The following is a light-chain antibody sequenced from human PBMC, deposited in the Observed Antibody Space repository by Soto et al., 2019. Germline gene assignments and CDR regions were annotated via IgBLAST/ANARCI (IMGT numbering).Light chain of an antibody. CDR1: QSVSSN. CDR3: QEYNNWPPRT. V-gene: IGKV3-15*01. Sequence: EIVMTQSPATLSVSPGERATLSCRASQSVSSNLAWYQQKPGQAPRLLIYGASTRSTGIPARFSGSWSGTEVTITISSLQSEDFAVYYWQEYNNWPPRTFGPGTKVDIK. J-gene: IGKJ3*01. CDR2: GAS.